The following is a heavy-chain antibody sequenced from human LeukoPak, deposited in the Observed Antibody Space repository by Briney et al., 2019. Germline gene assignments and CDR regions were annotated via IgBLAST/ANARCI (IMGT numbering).Heavy chain of an antibody. CDR3: AIDQPVAGVSNFDS. CDR1: GYTFTRYA. Sequence: ASVKVSCKASGYTFTRYAMNWLRQAPGQGLEWMGWINPNAGNPTYAQAFTGRFVFSLDTSVSTAYLQISSLNTEDTAVYYCAIDQPVAGVSNFDSWGQGTLVTVSS. CDR2: INPNAGNP. D-gene: IGHD6-19*01. J-gene: IGHJ4*02. V-gene: IGHV7-4-1*02.